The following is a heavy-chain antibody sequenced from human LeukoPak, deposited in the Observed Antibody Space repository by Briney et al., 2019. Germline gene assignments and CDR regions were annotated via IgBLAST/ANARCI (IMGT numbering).Heavy chain of an antibody. CDR3: ARGPKYCSGGSCYSHYFDY. D-gene: IGHD2-15*01. J-gene: IGHJ4*02. CDR1: GGSFSGYY. Sequence: PSETLSLTCAVYGGSFSGYYWSWIRQPPGEGLEWIGEINHSGSTNYNPSLKSRVTISVDTSKNQFSLKLSSVTAADTAVYYCARGPKYCSGGSCYSHYFDYWGQGTLVTVSS. V-gene: IGHV4-34*01. CDR2: INHSGST.